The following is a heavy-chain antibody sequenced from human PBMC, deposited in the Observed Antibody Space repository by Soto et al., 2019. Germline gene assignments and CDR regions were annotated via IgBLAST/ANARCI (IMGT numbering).Heavy chain of an antibody. D-gene: IGHD2-15*01. Sequence: ASVKVSCKASGYSFTTYGMNWVPQAPGQGLEWMGWFNTYTGNPTYAQGFTGRFVFSMDTSASTAYLQISSLRVEDTAVYYCARDDVLCDGGRCYGVPLDVWGKGTTVTVSS. J-gene: IGHJ6*04. V-gene: IGHV7-4-1*02. CDR2: FNTYTGNP. CDR1: GYSFTTYG. CDR3: ARDDVLCDGGRCYGVPLDV.